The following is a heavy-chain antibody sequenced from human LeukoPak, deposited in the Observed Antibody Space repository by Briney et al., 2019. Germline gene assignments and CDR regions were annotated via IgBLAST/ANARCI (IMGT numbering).Heavy chain of an antibody. CDR2: IYSGGTT. J-gene: IGHJ5*02. CDR1: GFTVSSSY. CDR3: ARGPRFDP. Sequence: GGSLRLSCAASGFTVSSSYMNWVRQAPGKGLEWVSLIYSGGTTYYADSVKGRFTISRDNSKNTLYLQMNSLRAEDTAVYYCARGPRFDPWGQGTLVTVSS. V-gene: IGHV3-53*05.